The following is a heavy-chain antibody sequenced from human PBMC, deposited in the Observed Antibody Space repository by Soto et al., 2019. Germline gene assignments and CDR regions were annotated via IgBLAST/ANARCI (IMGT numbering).Heavy chain of an antibody. J-gene: IGHJ6*02. CDR1: GGSISSGGYY. CDR3: AALCVSCGGFNSYGMAV. Sequence: QVQLQESGPGLVKPSQTLSLTCTVSGGSISSGGYYWSWIRQHPGKGLEWIGYIYYSGSTYYNPCAKIRVTMSVETSKNHFSREMSSVTAADTAVYYCAALCVSCGGFNSYGMAVWGQGTTVTVSS. CDR2: IYYSGST. D-gene: IGHD2-21*01. V-gene: IGHV4-31*03.